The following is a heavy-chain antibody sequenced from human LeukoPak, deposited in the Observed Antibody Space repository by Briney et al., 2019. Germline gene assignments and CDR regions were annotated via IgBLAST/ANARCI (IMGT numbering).Heavy chain of an antibody. V-gene: IGHV3-23*01. J-gene: IGHJ5*02. CDR2: ISASGVTT. Sequence: PGGSLRLSCAPSGFTFSSYAVSWVRQAPGKGLEWVSAISASGVTTHYADSVRGRFTISRDNSKNTLYLQMSSLRAEDAAIYYCAKDPRGNYVAWLDPWGQGTLVSVSS. D-gene: IGHD4-11*01. CDR1: GFTFSSYA. CDR3: AKDPRGNYVAWLDP.